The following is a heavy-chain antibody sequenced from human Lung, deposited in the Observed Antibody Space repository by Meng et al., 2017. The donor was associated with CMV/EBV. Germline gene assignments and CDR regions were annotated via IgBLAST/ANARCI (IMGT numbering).Heavy chain of an antibody. CDR1: GYTFINYN. J-gene: IGHJ4*02. Sequence: QVQLAQPGAAVKESGASVKLSCKPSGYTFINYNKHGVRQAPGQGLDWMGWISPYNGDTIYARDFQGWVTMTRDTSNRTLYMEVSRLRFDDTAVYYCARAIVKNGKRQFDYWGQGTLVTVSS. V-gene: IGHV1-2*04. D-gene: IGHD1-1*01. CDR3: ARAIVKNGKRQFDY. CDR2: ISPYNGDT.